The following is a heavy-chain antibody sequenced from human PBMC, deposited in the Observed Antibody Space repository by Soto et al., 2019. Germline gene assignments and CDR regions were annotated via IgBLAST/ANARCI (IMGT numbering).Heavy chain of an antibody. Sequence: GGSLRLSCVGSGYRFSEYAMAWIRQAPGKGLEWVTGVTSSAIATYYADSVKGRFTISRNNSHNILYLQMDNLGADDTAVYYCARGISDYVVVVPAALDVWGEGTTVTVSS. CDR2: VTSSAIAT. J-gene: IGHJ6*04. V-gene: IGHV3-23*01. D-gene: IGHD2-2*01. CDR1: GYRFSEYA. CDR3: ARGISDYVVVVPAALDV.